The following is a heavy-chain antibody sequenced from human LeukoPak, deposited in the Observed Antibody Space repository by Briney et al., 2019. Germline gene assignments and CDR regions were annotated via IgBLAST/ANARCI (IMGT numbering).Heavy chain of an antibody. V-gene: IGHV3-7*01. J-gene: IGHJ4*02. CDR2: INQDGSEI. CDR1: GFTFSNYW. D-gene: IGHD1-26*01. CDR3: ARAVGADFGY. Sequence: GGSLRLSCAASGFTFSNYWMSWVRQAPGKGLEWLANINQDGSEIYYVDSVKGRFTISRDNGKNSLYLQINSLRADDTAVYYCARAVGADFGYWGQGTLVTVSS.